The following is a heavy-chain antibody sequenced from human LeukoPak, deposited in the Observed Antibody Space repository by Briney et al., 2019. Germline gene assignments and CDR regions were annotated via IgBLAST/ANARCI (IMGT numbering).Heavy chain of an antibody. J-gene: IGHJ4*02. Sequence: PGGSLRLSCAASGFTFSSYEMNWVRQAPGKGLEGVSYISSSGSTIYYAESVKGRFTISRDNAKNSLYLQMNSLRAEDTAVYYCARDHDSSTVTTFGYWGQGTLVTVSS. V-gene: IGHV3-48*03. CDR2: ISSSGSTI. CDR1: GFTFSSYE. D-gene: IGHD4-17*01. CDR3: ARDHDSSTVTTFGY.